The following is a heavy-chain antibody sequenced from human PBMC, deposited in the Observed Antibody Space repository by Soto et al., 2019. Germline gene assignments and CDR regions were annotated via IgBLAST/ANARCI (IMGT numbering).Heavy chain of an antibody. V-gene: IGHV1-69*13. CDR3: ARDQRPATAIPGMDV. D-gene: IGHD2-2*02. Sequence: GASVKGSCKASGGTFSSYAISWVRQAPGQGLEWMGGIIPIFGTANYAQKFQGRVTITADESTSTAYMELSSLRSEDTAVYYCARDQRPATAIPGMDVWGQGTTATVS. CDR2: IIPIFGTA. CDR1: GGTFSSYA. J-gene: IGHJ6*02.